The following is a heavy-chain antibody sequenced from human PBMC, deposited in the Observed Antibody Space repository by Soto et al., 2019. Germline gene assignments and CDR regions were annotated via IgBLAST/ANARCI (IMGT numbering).Heavy chain of an antibody. J-gene: IGHJ1*01. CDR2: ISTYTGMT. V-gene: IGHV1-18*01. Sequence: QAQLVQSGAEVKQPGASVKVSCKASNYTFTSYGMSWVRQAPGQGLEWMGWISTYTGMTNYAQKFQGRVTMTTDTPTATGYEELRGLTTNATALYFCASGAPAGVGGQGTLVTVSS. CDR3: ASGAPAGV. D-gene: IGHD6-25*01. CDR1: NYTFTSYG.